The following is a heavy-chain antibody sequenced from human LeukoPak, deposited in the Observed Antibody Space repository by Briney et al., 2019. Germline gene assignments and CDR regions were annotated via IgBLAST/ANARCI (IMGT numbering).Heavy chain of an antibody. CDR2: ISSSSSYI. CDR1: GFSFSSYS. CDR3: ARVWSPPYTSSWPYYFDF. J-gene: IGHJ4*02. V-gene: IGHV3-21*01. Sequence: GGSLSLSCAASGFSFSSYSMNWVRQAPGKGLEWVSSISSSSSYIYYVDSVKGRFTISRDNAKNSLYLQMHSLRAEDTAVYYCARVWSPPYTSSWPYYFDFWGQGTLVTVSS. D-gene: IGHD6-13*01.